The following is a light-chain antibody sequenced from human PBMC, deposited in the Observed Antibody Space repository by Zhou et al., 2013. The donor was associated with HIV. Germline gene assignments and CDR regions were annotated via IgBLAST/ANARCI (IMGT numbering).Light chain of an antibody. J-gene: IGKJ4*01. CDR1: QSISSY. Sequence: DIQMTQSPSSLSASIGDRVTITCRASQSISSYLNWYQQKPGKAPKLLIFAASTLQSGVPSRFSGSDSGTDFTLTISSLQPEDFATYYCQHLNTYPLTFGGGTKVEI. CDR2: AAS. CDR3: QHLNTYPLT. V-gene: IGKV1-39*01.